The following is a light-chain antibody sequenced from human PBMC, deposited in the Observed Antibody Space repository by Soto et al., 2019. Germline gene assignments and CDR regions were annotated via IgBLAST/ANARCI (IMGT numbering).Light chain of an antibody. CDR3: QSYDNSLTGSYV. CDR1: PSNIGADYG. J-gene: IGLJ1*01. CDR2: DDT. V-gene: IGLV1-40*01. Sequence: QSVLTQPPSVSGAPGQRVTISCTGSPSNIGADYGVQWYQQLPGTAPKLLIYDDTHRPSGVPDRFSGSKSATSASLAITGLQAEDEADYYCQSYDNSLTGSYVFGSGTKLTVL.